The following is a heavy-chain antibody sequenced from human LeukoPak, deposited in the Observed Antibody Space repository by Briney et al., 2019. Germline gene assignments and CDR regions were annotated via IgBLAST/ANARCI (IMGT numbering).Heavy chain of an antibody. V-gene: IGHV4-30-2*01. D-gene: IGHD2-15*01. CDR2: ISHSGST. Sequence: SQTLSLTCTVSGGSISSGAYYWNWIRQPPGKGLEWIGYISHSGSTYNNPSLISRVTISVDRSTNQFSLNLSSVTAADTAVYYCVRMGDFSGAYWGQGTLVTVSS. CDR3: VRMGDFSGAY. CDR1: GGSISSGAYY. J-gene: IGHJ4*02.